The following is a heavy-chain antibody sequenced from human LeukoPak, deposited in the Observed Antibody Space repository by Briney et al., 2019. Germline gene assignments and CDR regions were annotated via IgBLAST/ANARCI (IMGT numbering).Heavy chain of an antibody. CDR1: GFTFSSSA. V-gene: IGHV3-23*01. CDR2: ISGSGTGT. Sequence: PGGSLRLSCAASGFTFSSSAMSWVRQAPGKGVYWVSAISGSGTGTYYADSVKGRVTISRDNAKNSLYLQMNSLRAEDTAVYYCARDLRDYWGQGTLVTVSS. J-gene: IGHJ4*02. D-gene: IGHD3-9*01. CDR3: ARDLRDY.